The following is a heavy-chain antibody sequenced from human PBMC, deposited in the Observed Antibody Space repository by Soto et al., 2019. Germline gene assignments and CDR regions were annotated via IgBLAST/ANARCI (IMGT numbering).Heavy chain of an antibody. CDR3: ARDWGSWPPITGR. Sequence: GGSLRLSCAASGFTFSNYGIHWVRQAPGKGLEWVAFISYDANNKFYADSVRGRLTILRDNSKNTVYVEMSSLRSEDTAIYYCARDWGSWPPITGRWGQGTRVTVYS. CDR1: GFTFSNYG. V-gene: IGHV3-30*03. J-gene: IGHJ4*02. CDR2: ISYDANNK. D-gene: IGHD3-16*01.